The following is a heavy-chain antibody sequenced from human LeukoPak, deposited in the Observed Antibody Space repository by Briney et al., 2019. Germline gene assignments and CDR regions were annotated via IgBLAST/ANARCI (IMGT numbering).Heavy chain of an antibody. CDR2: VYYSGST. J-gene: IGHJ5*02. Sequence: TPSETLSLTCTVSGGSISSGGYYWSWIRQHPGKGLEWIGYVYYSGSTYYNPSLKSRVTISVDTSKNQFSLKLSSVTAADTAVYYCARGDGGLLWFGELFDPWGQGTLVTVSS. D-gene: IGHD3-10*01. CDR1: GGSISSGGYY. CDR3: ARGDGGLLWFGELFDP. V-gene: IGHV4-31*03.